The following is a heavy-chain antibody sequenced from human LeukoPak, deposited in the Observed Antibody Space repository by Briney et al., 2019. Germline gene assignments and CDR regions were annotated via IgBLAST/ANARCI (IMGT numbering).Heavy chain of an antibody. Sequence: SETLSLTCTVSGGSISSSSYYWGWIRQPPGKGLEWIGSIYYSGSTYYNPSLKSRVTISVDTSKNQFSLKLSSVTAADTAVYYCAKNGADYWGQGSLVTVSS. V-gene: IGHV4-39*01. CDR1: GGSISSSSYY. D-gene: IGHD1-1*01. CDR3: AKNGADY. J-gene: IGHJ4*02. CDR2: IYYSGST.